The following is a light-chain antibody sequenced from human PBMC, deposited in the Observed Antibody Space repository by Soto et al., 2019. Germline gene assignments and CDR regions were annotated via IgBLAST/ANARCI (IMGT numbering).Light chain of an antibody. J-gene: IGLJ1*01. CDR1: GSNIGGFS. V-gene: IGLV1-40*01. CDR2: ANS. CDR3: QSYESSSLSGFV. Sequence: QSVLTQPPSVSAAPGQRITISCSGSGSNIGGFSVSWYQQLPGTAPKLLIYANSNRPSGVPDRFSGSKSGISASLAITGLQADDEADYYCQSYESSSLSGFVFGSGTKLTVL.